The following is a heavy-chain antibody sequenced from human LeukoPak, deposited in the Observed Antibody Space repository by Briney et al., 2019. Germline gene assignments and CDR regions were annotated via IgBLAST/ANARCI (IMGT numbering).Heavy chain of an antibody. J-gene: IGHJ5*02. CDR2: IYTSGST. V-gene: IGHV4-61*02. CDR1: GGSISSGSYY. D-gene: IGHD5-18*01. Sequence: SETLSLTCTVSGGSISSGSYYWSWIRQPAGKGLEWIRRIYTSGSTNYNPSLKSRVTISVDTSKNQFSLKLSSVTAADTAVYYCARDFGGYSYGSASLWFDPWGQGTLVTVSS. CDR3: ARDFGGYSYGSASLWFDP.